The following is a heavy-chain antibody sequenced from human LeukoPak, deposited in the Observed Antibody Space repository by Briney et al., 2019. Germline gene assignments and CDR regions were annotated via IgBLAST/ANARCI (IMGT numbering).Heavy chain of an antibody. CDR2: IRSKAN. CDR1: GFTFSGSA. V-gene: IGHV3-73*01. D-gene: IGHD3-3*01. Sequence: GGSLRLSCAASGFTFSGSAIHWVRQASGKGLEWVGRIRSKANYAASVRGRFTISREDSKNTAFLQMNSLKTEDTAVYYWSRSSSRNFGVVIKSYYYYMDVWGKGTTVTVSS. CDR3: SRSSSRNFGVVIKSYYYYMDV. J-gene: IGHJ6*03.